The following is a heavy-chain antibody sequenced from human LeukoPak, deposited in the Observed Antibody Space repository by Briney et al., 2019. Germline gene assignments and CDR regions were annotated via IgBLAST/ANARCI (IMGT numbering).Heavy chain of an antibody. Sequence: SETLSLTCTVSGGSISSSSYYWSWIRQPPGKGLEWIGEINHSGSTNYNPSLKSRVTISVDTSKNQFSLKLSSVTAADTAVYYCARDDYDAFDIWGQGTMVTVSS. D-gene: IGHD4-17*01. J-gene: IGHJ3*02. CDR2: INHSGST. CDR1: GGSISSSSYY. V-gene: IGHV4-39*07. CDR3: ARDDYDAFDI.